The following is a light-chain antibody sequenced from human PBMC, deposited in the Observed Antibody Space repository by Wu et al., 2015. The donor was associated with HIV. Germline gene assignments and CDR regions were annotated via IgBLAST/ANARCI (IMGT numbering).Light chain of an antibody. CDR3: QQYNNWPRT. J-gene: IGKJ1*01. Sequence: ENVLTQSPGTLSLSPGERATLSCRASQSLRSTYLAWYQQRPGQAPRLLIYGASTRATGFPARFGGSGSGTEFTLTISSMQSEDFAVYYCQQYNNWPRTFGQGTKVEIK. V-gene: IGKV3-15*01. CDR1: QSLRST. CDR2: GAS.